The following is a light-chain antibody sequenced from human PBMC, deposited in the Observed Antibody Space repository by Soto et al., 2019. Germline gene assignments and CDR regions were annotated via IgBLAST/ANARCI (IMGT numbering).Light chain of an antibody. CDR1: RSDLGNSI. CDR3: GSWARRLGAMI. J-gene: IGLJ2*01. V-gene: IGLV1-51*01. CDR2: DTD. Sequence: QSVLTQPPSVSAAPRQTVTISCSGTRSDLGNSIISWYQQVAGTAPSLLIFDTDRRPPGIPGRFSGSKSAASATLVITRLLTGDEAVYFCGSWARRLGAMIVGGGTKRTVL.